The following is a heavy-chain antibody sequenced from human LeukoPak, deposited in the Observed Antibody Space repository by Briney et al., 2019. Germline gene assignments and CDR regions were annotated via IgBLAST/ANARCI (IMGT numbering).Heavy chain of an antibody. Sequence: GESLKISCKGSGYSFTSYWIGWVRQMPGKGLEWMGIIYPGDSDTRYSPSFRGQVTISADKSISTAYLQWSSLKASDTAMYYCARQGFWSGFHYYYYMDVWGKGTTVTVSS. CDR2: IYPGDSDT. CDR1: GYSFTSYW. D-gene: IGHD3-3*01. J-gene: IGHJ6*03. CDR3: ARQGFWSGFHYYYYMDV. V-gene: IGHV5-51*01.